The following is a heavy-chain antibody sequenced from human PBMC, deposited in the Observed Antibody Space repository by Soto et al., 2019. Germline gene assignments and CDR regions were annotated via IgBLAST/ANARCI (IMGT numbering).Heavy chain of an antibody. CDR3: ARRHPRFYFGV. J-gene: IGHJ2*01. V-gene: IGHV4-31*03. CDR1: GGSVSSGGQY. Sequence: QVQLQESGPGLVKPSQTLSLTCTVSGGSVSSGGQYWSWIRQHPGKGLEWIGNVYYSGDAFYNTSLRSRTTIAEDTSRSQCSQSLSFVTSANAAVYYCARRHPRFYFGVWGRGTLLTVSS. CDR2: VYYSGDA.